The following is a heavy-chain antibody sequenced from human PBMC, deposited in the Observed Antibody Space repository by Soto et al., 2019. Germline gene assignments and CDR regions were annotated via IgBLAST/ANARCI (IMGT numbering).Heavy chain of an antibody. CDR2: TNPNSDGA. Sequence: ASVKVSCKASGYTFTDYYIHWVRQAPGQGLEWMGWTNPNSDGAHYAQKFQGRVTMTRDKSTRTLYMEVNRLRSDDTAVYFCARGGRSGWHGDWFDHWGQGTLVTVSS. D-gene: IGHD6-19*01. V-gene: IGHV1-2*02. CDR1: GYTFTDYY. J-gene: IGHJ5*02. CDR3: ARGGRSGWHGDWFDH.